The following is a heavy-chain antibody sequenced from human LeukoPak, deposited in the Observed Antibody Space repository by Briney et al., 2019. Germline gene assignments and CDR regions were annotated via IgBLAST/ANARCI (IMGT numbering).Heavy chain of an antibody. J-gene: IGHJ4*02. CDR1: GGSISSGGYS. CDR3: ARDSYGFV. V-gene: IGHV4-30-2*01. CDR2: IYHSGST. Sequence: SETLSLTCAVSGGSISSGGYSWSWIRHPSGKGLEWIGYIYHSGSTYYNPSLKSRVTISVDRSKNQFSLKLSSVAAADTAVYYCARDSYGFVWGQGTLVTVSS. D-gene: IGHD5-18*01.